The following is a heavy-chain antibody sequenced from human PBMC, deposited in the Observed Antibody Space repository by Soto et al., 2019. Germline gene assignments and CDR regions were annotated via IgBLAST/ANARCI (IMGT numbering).Heavy chain of an antibody. J-gene: IGHJ6*02. CDR3: ARHMEAAAGQFYYYYGMDV. D-gene: IGHD6-13*01. Sequence: GEALKISCKGSGYSFTSHWSGWVRQMSGKGLEWMGTIYPDDSDTRYSPSFQGQVTISADKSISTAYLQWSSLKASDTAMYYCARHMEAAAGQFYYYYGMDVWGQGTTVTVSS. CDR2: IYPDDSDT. CDR1: GYSFTSHW. V-gene: IGHV5-51*01.